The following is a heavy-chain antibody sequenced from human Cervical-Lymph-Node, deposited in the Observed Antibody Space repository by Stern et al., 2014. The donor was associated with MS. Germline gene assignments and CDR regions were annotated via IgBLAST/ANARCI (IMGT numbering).Heavy chain of an antibody. CDR2: ISWNSGSI. CDR3: AKDYEDKAMVYSAFNI. J-gene: IGHJ3*02. V-gene: IGHV3-9*01. CDR1: GFTFDDYV. D-gene: IGHD5-18*01. Sequence: EEQLVESGGGLVQPGRALRLSCAASGFTFDDYVLHWVRQAPGKSLEWVSSISWNSGSIGYADSVKGRFTISRDNAKNSLYLQMISLTADDTALYYCAKDYEDKAMVYSAFNIWGQGTMVTVSS.